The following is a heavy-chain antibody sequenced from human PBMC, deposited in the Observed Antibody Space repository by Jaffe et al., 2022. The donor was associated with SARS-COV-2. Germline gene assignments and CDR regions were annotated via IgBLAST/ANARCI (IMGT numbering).Heavy chain of an antibody. CDR3: ATLTMIGGVTWYFDL. V-gene: IGHV3-7*01. D-gene: IGHD3-10*01. Sequence: EVQLVESGGGLVQPGGSLSLSCTASGFTFSSYWMSWVRQAPRKGLEWVANIKEDGSAKYYMDSVRGRFTISRDSAKNSLFLQMNSLRAEDTAIYYCATLTMIGGVTWYFDLWGRGTLVTVSS. CDR1: GFTFSSYW. CDR2: IKEDGSAK. J-gene: IGHJ2*01.